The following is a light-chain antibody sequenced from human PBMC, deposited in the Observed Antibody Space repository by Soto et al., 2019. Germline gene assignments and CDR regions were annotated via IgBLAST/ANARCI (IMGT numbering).Light chain of an antibody. V-gene: IGLV2-14*01. CDR1: SSDIGAYNY. CDR3: SSFSSAIAFV. CDR2: EVT. J-gene: IGLJ1*01. Sequence: QSALTQPPSVSGSPGQSITISCTGTSSDIGAYNYVSWYQQHPGKAPKLMIYEVTNRPSGISNRFSGSRSGNTASLSISGLQAEDEADYYCSSFSSAIAFVFGTGTKLTVL.